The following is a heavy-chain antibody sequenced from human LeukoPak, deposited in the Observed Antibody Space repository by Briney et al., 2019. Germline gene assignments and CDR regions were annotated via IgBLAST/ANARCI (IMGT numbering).Heavy chain of an antibody. V-gene: IGHV3-23*01. CDR1: GFTFSSYA. CDR2: ISGSGGST. J-gene: IGHJ4*02. Sequence: GGSLRLSCAASGFTFSSYAMSWVRQAPGKGLEWVSAISGSGGSTYYADSVKGRFTISRDNSKNTLYLQMNSLRAEDTAVYYCASPERDGYNCLRYWGQGTLVTVSS. CDR3: ASPERDGYNCLRY. D-gene: IGHD5-12*01.